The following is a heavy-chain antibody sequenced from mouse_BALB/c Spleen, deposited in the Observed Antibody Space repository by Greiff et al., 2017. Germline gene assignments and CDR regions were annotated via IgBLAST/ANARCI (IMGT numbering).Heavy chain of an antibody. CDR3: ARDYYGYPLDY. CDR1: GFTFSSFG. V-gene: IGHV5-17*02. D-gene: IGHD1-2*01. Sequence: EVKVVESGGGLVQPGGSRKLSCAASGFTFSSFGMHWVRQAPEKGLEWVAYISSGSSTIYYADTVKGRFTISRDNPKNTLFLQMTSLRSEDTAMYYCARDYYGYPLDYWGQGTSVTVSS. CDR2: ISSGSSTI. J-gene: IGHJ4*01.